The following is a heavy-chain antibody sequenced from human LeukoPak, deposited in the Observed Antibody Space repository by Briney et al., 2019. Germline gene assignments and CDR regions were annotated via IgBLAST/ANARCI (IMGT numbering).Heavy chain of an antibody. D-gene: IGHD5-18*01. CDR3: ARGDLLTAVDY. CDR1: GYTFTAYY. CDR2: MNPNSGNT. Sequence: ASVKVSCKASGYTFTAYYLHWVRQAPGQGLEWMGWMNPNSGNTGYAQKFQGRVTITRNTSISTAYMELSSLRSEDTAVYYCARGDLLTAVDYWGQGTLVTVSS. J-gene: IGHJ4*02. V-gene: IGHV1-8*03.